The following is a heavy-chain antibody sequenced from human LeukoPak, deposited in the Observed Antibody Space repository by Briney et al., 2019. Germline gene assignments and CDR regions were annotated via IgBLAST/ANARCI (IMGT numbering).Heavy chain of an antibody. CDR1: GCSISSGYY. CDR2: IYHSGST. CDR3: ARAPRSHLSGWYEWYWFDP. Sequence: SSETLSLTCTVSGCSISSGYYWGWMRPTPGKGLEWIGSIYHSGSTYYNPSLKSRVTISVDTSKNQFSLKLSSVTAADTAVYYCARAPRSHLSGWYEWYWFDPWGQGTLVTVSS. J-gene: IGHJ5*02. D-gene: IGHD6-19*01. V-gene: IGHV4-38-2*02.